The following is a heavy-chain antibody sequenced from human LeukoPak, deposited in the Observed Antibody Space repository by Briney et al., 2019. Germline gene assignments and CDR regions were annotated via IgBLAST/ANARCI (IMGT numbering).Heavy chain of an antibody. CDR1: GFTFSSYA. CDR3: AKDPAWIQLLNLLHFDC. V-gene: IGHV3-23*01. J-gene: IGHJ4*02. CDR2: ISGSGGST. D-gene: IGHD5-18*01. Sequence: QPGGSLRLSCAASGFTFSSYAMSWVRQAPGKGLEWVSAISGSGGSTYYADSVKGRFTISRDNSKNTLYLQMNSLRAEDTAVYYCAKDPAWIQLLNLLHFDCWGQGTLVTVSS.